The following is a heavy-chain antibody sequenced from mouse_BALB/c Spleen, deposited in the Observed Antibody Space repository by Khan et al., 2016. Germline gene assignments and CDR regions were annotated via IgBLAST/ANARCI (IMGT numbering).Heavy chain of an antibody. CDR1: GYTFTSYT. V-gene: IGHV1-4*01. CDR2: INPDSGYS. J-gene: IGHJ3*01. Sequence: QVQLQQSGAELARPGASVKMSCKASGYTFTSYTMHWVKQRPGQGLEWIGYINPDSGYSSYNQKFKDKATMTADKSSSTVYMQLSSLTSEDFAVYYCARAGDGFAYWGQGTLVTVSA. D-gene: IGHD3-3*01. CDR3: ARAGDGFAY.